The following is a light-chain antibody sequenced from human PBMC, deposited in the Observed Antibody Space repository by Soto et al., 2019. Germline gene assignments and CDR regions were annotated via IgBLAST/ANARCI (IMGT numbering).Light chain of an antibody. CDR1: QSISSNY. Sequence: EIVLTQSPGTLSLSPGERATLSCRASQSISSNYLAWYQQKPGQAPRLLIYGASSRATGIPDRFSGSGSGTDFTLTISRLEPEDFAVYYCQQYGSSASYSFGQGTKLAIK. CDR2: GAS. CDR3: QQYGSSASYS. J-gene: IGKJ2*03. V-gene: IGKV3-20*01.